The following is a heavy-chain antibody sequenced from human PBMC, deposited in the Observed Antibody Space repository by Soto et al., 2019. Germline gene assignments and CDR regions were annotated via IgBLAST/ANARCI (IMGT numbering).Heavy chain of an antibody. J-gene: IGHJ4*02. D-gene: IGHD3-22*01. CDR2: INTSDGST. V-gene: IGHV1-46*01. CDR3: ARVDYYDSSGFYYDC. Sequence: GASVKVSCKASGYTFTSYGISWVRQAPGQGLEWMGIINTSDGSTNYLQKFQGRITMTRDTSTSTVYMELSSLRSEDTAVYFCARVDYYDSSGFYYDCWGQGSLVTVSS. CDR1: GYTFTSYG.